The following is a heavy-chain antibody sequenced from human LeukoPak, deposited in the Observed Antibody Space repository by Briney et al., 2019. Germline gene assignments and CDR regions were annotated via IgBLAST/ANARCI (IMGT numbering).Heavy chain of an antibody. CDR3: ARGYSSSWYFNWFDP. CDR2: IYHSGTT. Sequence: SETLSLTCTVSGYSISSGYFWGWIRQPPGKVLEWIGSIYHSGTTYYNPSLKSRVTISVDTSKNQFSLKLTSVTAADTAVYYCARGYSSSWYFNWFDPWGQGTLVTVSS. CDR1: GYSISSGYF. V-gene: IGHV4-38-2*02. D-gene: IGHD6-13*01. J-gene: IGHJ5*02.